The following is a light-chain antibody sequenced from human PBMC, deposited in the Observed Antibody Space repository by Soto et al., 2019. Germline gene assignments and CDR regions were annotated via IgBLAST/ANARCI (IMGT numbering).Light chain of an antibody. Sequence: DIVMTQSPDSLAVSLDERATINCKSSQSVLFRSNNKNYLAWYQQKPGQPPKLLIYWASTRESGVPDRFSGSGSGTDFTLTISSLQAEDVAVYYCQQYYSTPTWTFGQGTKVEIK. CDR1: QSVLFRSNNKNY. J-gene: IGKJ1*01. CDR3: QQYYSTPTWT. V-gene: IGKV4-1*01. CDR2: WAS.